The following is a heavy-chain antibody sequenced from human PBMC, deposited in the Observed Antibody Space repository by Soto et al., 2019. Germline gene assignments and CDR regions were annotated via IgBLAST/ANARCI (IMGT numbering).Heavy chain of an antibody. D-gene: IGHD6-6*01. V-gene: IGHV3-23*01. CDR3: TKSPGSSSGY. J-gene: IGHJ4*02. CDR1: GFPFMNHA. Sequence: GGSLRLSCVTSGFPFMNHALTWVRQAPGKGVEWVSTISGGVGSTYYADSVKGRFTLSRDKSKNTLYLQMSGLRAEDTAFYYCTKSPGSSSGYWGQGTLVTVSS. CDR2: ISGGVGST.